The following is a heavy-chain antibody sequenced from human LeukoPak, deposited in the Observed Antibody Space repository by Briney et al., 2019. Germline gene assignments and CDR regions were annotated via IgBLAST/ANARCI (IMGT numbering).Heavy chain of an antibody. V-gene: IGHV3-21*01. CDR2: ISSSSSYI. J-gene: IGHJ4*02. CDR3: ARDGGKRITMIVVVNNSDY. CDR1: GFTFSSYS. D-gene: IGHD3-22*01. Sequence: GGSLRLSCAASGFTFSSYSMNWVRQAPGKGLEWVSSISSSSSYIYYADSVKGRFTISRDNAKNSLYLQMNSLRAEDTAVYYCARDGGKRITMIVVVNNSDYWGQGTLVTVSS.